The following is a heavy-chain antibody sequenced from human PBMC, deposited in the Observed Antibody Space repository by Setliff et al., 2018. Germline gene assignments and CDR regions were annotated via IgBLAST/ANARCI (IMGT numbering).Heavy chain of an antibody. CDR3: ARDLVKDIVVVVWYFDL. CDR1: GFTFSSYS. CDR2: ISSSSSTI. J-gene: IGHJ2*01. V-gene: IGHV3-48*01. D-gene: IGHD2-15*01. Sequence: SCAASGFTFSSYSMNWVRQAPGKGLEWVSYISSSSSTIYYADSVKGRFTISRDNAKNSLYLQMNSLRAEDTAVYYCARDLVKDIVVVVWYFDLWGRGTLVTVSS.